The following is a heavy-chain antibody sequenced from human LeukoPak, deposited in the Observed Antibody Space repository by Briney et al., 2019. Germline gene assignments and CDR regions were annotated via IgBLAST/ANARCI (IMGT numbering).Heavy chain of an antibody. J-gene: IGHJ4*02. Sequence: GGSLRLSCAASGFTFSNYGMHWVRQAPGKGLEWVAVTSHDGNNKYYADSVKGRFTISRDNSKNTLYLQMNSLRAEDTAVFYCARDREVAHAGGQGTLVTVSS. CDR2: TSHDGNNK. D-gene: IGHD3-10*01. CDR3: ARDREVAHA. CDR1: GFTFSNYG. V-gene: IGHV3-30-3*01.